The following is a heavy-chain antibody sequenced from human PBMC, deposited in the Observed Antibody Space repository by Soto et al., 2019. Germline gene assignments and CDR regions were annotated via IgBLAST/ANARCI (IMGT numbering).Heavy chain of an antibody. CDR2: ISGGGDNT. CDR1: GFTFSDYG. V-gene: IGHV3-23*01. CDR3: AKRFYCANSGSFDY. J-gene: IGHJ4*02. Sequence: GGSLRLSCAASGFTFSDYGMNWVRQAPGKGLEWVSGISGGGDNTHYADSVKARFTISRDNSKDTLFLQMNNLGPEDTSVYFCAKRFYCANSGSFDYWGQGTLVTVSS. D-gene: IGHD3-22*01.